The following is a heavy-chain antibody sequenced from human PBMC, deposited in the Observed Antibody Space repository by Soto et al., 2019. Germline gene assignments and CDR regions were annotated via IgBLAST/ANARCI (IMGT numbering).Heavy chain of an antibody. CDR3: ARGRTIVSPGN. J-gene: IGHJ4*02. CDR2: FTPNSGGT. Sequence: QVQVVQSGAEVKKPGASVKVSCKASGYTFTGYQMHWVRQAPGQGLEWMGWFTPNSGGTNYAQKFQGRVTMTGDTATSTAYMELNRLTSDDTAVYFCARGRTIVSPGNWGQGTLVSVSS. D-gene: IGHD2-21*01. CDR1: GYTFTGYQ. V-gene: IGHV1-2*02.